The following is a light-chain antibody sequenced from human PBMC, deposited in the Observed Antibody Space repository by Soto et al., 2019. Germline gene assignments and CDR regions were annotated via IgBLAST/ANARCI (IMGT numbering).Light chain of an antibody. CDR1: QSILYSSNNKNY. CDR2: WAS. CDR3: LQYYTTPEA. V-gene: IGKV4-1*01. Sequence: DIVMTQSPDSLAVSLGERATINCKSSQSILYSSNNKNYLAWYQQKPGQRPKLLIYWASTRESGVPDRFSGSGSRTDFTLTISSLQAEDAAVYYCLQYYTTPEAFGQGTKVEIK. J-gene: IGKJ1*01.